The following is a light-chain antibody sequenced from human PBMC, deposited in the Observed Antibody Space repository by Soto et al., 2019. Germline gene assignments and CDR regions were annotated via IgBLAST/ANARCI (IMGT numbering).Light chain of an antibody. V-gene: IGLV2-8*01. J-gene: IGLJ1*01. CDR1: STDVGGYNY. CDR2: EVS. CDR3: SSYGGRHNYV. Sequence: QSALTQPPSAAGSPGQSVTISCTGTSTDVGGYNYVSWYQQYPGKAPKLRIYEVSKRPSGVPDRFSGSKSGNTASLTVSGLQAEDEADYYCSSYGGRHNYVFGTGTKLTVL.